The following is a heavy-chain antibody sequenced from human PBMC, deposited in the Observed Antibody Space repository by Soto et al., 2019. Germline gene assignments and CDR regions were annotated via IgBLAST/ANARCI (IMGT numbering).Heavy chain of an antibody. CDR1: GGSISSYY. CDR2: IYYSGST. V-gene: IGHV4-59*01. Sequence: PSETLSLTCTVSGGSISSYYWSWIRQPPGKGLEWIGYIYYSGSTNYNPSLKSRVTISVDTSKNQFSLKLSSVTAADTAVYYCARHVYCSGGSCYYEAEYYFDYWGQGTLVTVSS. D-gene: IGHD2-15*01. CDR3: ARHVYCSGGSCYYEAEYYFDY. J-gene: IGHJ4*02.